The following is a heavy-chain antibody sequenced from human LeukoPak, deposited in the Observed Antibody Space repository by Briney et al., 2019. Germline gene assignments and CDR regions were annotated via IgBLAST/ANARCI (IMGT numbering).Heavy chain of an antibody. Sequence: PGGSLRLSCAASGFTFSTYWMHWVRQAPGKGLVWVSPIKNDGSFTNYADSVKGRFTISRDNAKNTLHLQMNSLRAEDTAVYYCARSDYLTNWGQGTLVTVSS. V-gene: IGHV3-74*01. D-gene: IGHD4-17*01. CDR1: GFTFSTYW. CDR3: ARSDYLTN. CDR2: IKNDGSFT. J-gene: IGHJ4*02.